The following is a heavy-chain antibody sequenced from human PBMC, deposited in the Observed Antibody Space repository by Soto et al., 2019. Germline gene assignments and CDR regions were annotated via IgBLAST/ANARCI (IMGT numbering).Heavy chain of an antibody. CDR2: IYHSGST. Sequence: QVQLQESGPGLVKPSGTLSLTCAVSGGSISSSNWWSWVRQPPGKGLEWIGEIYHSGSTNYNPSLKSRVTLSVDKSKNQFSLKLSSVTAAATAVYYCARGSYYYDSSGYYYVGDFDYWGQGTLVTVSS. J-gene: IGHJ4*02. CDR3: ARGSYYYDSSGYYYVGDFDY. CDR1: GGSISSSNW. V-gene: IGHV4-4*02. D-gene: IGHD3-22*01.